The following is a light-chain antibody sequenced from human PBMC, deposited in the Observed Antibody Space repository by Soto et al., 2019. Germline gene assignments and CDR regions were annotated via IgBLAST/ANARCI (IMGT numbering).Light chain of an antibody. CDR2: AAA. CDR3: QQYFSYPYT. CDR1: QDISSY. V-gene: IGKV1-8*01. Sequence: AIRMTQSPSSFSASTGDRVTITCRASQDISSYLAWYQQKVVKAPKLLIYAAATLQRGAPSRFIGSGSGTDFTLSISRLQSEDFATYYCQQYFSYPYTFGQGTKLEI. J-gene: IGKJ2*01.